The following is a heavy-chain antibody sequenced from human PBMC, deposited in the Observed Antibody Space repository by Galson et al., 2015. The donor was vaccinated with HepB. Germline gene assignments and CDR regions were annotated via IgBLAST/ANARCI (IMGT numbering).Heavy chain of an antibody. J-gene: IGHJ3*02. Sequence: SLRLSCAASGFTFSSYSMNWVRQAPGKGLEWVPSISSSSSYIYYADSVKGRFTISRDNAKNSLYLQMNSLRAEDTAVYYCARDSHPDIVVVPASDGHDAFDIWGQGTMVTVSS. V-gene: IGHV3-21*01. D-gene: IGHD2-2*01. CDR3: ARDSHPDIVVVPASDGHDAFDI. CDR2: ISSSSSYI. CDR1: GFTFSSYS.